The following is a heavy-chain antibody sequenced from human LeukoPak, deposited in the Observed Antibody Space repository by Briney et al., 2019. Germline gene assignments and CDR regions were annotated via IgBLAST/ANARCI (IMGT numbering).Heavy chain of an antibody. J-gene: IGHJ4*02. CDR3: ARDLPYHGRGSTFDY. D-gene: IGHD1-14*01. V-gene: IGHV3-21*01. CDR2: ISSNSSYI. CDR1: GFTFSSYW. Sequence: GGSLRLSCAASGFTFSSYWMNWVRQAPGKGLEGVSSISSNSSYIYYADSVKGRFTISRDNAKNSLYLQMNSLRAEDTAVYYCARDLPYHGRGSTFDYWGQGTLVTVSS.